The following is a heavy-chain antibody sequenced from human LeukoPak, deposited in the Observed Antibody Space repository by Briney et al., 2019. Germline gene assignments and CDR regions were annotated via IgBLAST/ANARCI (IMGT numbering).Heavy chain of an antibody. Sequence: GRSLRLSCAASGFTFSSYAMPWVRQAPGKGLEWVAVISYDGSNKYYADSVKGRFTISRDNSKNTLYLQMNSLRAEDTAVYYCARACIAARFCRFDYWGQGTLVTVSS. V-gene: IGHV3-30-3*01. CDR3: ARACIAARFCRFDY. CDR2: ISYDGSNK. CDR1: GFTFSSYA. D-gene: IGHD6-6*01. J-gene: IGHJ4*02.